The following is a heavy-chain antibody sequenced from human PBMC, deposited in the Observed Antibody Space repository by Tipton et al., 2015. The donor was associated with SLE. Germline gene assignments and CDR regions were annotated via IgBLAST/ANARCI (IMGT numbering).Heavy chain of an antibody. D-gene: IGHD6-19*01. Sequence: TLSLTCTVSDGSISNSAYYWAWIRQPPGMGLEWIGSIYHGGTTYYNPSLRSRVTVSADTSRNQFSLNLGSVTAADTAIYYCARQMQRCSACPKFFDYWGQGTLVTVSS. CDR1: DGSISNSAYY. CDR2: IYHGGTT. CDR3: ARQMQRCSACPKFFDY. J-gene: IGHJ4*02. V-gene: IGHV4-39*07.